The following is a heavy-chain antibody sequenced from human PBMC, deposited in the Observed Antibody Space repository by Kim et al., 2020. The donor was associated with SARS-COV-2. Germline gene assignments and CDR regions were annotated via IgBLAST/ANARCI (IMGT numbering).Heavy chain of an antibody. V-gene: IGHV3-11*01. CDR2: ISSSGSTI. J-gene: IGHJ4*02. CDR3: ARDTPSYYYDRSAPVGDY. CDR1: GFTFSDYY. D-gene: IGHD3-22*01. Sequence: GGSLRLSCAASGFTFSDYYMSWIRQAPGKGLEWVSYISSSGSTIYYADSVKGRFTISRDNAKNSLYLQMNSLRAEDTAVYYCARDTPSYYYDRSAPVGDYWGQGTLVTVSS.